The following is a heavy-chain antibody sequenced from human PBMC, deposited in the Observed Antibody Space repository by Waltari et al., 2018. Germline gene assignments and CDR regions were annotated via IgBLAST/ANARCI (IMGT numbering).Heavy chain of an antibody. J-gene: IGHJ5*02. CDR3: ARAAYDILTRWFDP. V-gene: IGHV1-2*06. CDR2: INPNRGGT. D-gene: IGHD3-9*01. Sequence: QVQLVQSGAEVKKPGASVKVSCKASGYTFTGYYMTWVRQAPGQGLEWMGRINPNRGGTNYAQKVQGRVTMTRDTSISTAYMELSRLISDDTAVYYCARAAYDILTRWFDPWGQGTLVTVSS. CDR1: GYTFTGYY.